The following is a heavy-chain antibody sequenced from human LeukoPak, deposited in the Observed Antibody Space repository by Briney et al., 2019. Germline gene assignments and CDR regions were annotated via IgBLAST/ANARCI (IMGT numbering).Heavy chain of an antibody. CDR2: INAGNGNT. Sequence: ASVKVSCKASGYTFTSYAMHWVRQAPGQRLEWMGWINAGNGNTKYSQKFQGRVTITRDTSASTAYMELSSLRSEDTAVYYCARVTGYYYDSSGYPPFGYWGQGTLVTASS. J-gene: IGHJ4*02. D-gene: IGHD3-22*01. CDR3: ARVTGYYYDSSGYPPFGY. CDR1: GYTFTSYA. V-gene: IGHV1-3*01.